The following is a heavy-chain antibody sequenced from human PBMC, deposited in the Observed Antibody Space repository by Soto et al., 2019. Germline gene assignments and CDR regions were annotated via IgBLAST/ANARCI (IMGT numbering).Heavy chain of an antibody. V-gene: IGHV3-30*18. CDR3: AKDLGEWLVRGAQY. Sequence: QVQLVESGGGVVQPGRSLRLSCAASGFTFSSYGMHWVRQAPGKGLEWVAVISYDGSNKYYADSVKGRFTISRDNPKNTLYLQMNSLRAEDTAVYYCAKDLGEWLVRGAQYWGQGTLVTVSS. CDR1: GFTFSSYG. J-gene: IGHJ4*02. D-gene: IGHD6-19*01. CDR2: ISYDGSNK.